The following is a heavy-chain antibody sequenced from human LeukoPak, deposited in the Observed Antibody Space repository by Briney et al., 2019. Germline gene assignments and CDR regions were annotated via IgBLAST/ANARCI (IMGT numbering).Heavy chain of an antibody. V-gene: IGHV4-39*07. D-gene: IGHD2-8*01. CDR1: GGSISSDNHY. CDR3: ARGPGVRAYYYYYMDV. J-gene: IGHJ6*03. CDR2: INHSGST. Sequence: PSETLSLTCTVSGGSISSDNHYWGWIRQPPGKGLEWIGEINHSGSTNYNPSLKSRVTISVDTSKNQFFLRLSSVTAADTAVYYCARGPGVRAYYYYYMDVWGKGTTVTVSS.